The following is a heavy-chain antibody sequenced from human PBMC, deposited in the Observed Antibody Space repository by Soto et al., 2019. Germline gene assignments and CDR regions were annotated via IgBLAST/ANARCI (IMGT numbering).Heavy chain of an antibody. CDR1: GFTFSSYS. CDR2: ISSSSSTI. J-gene: IGHJ6*04. V-gene: IGHV3-48*02. D-gene: IGHD1-26*01. Sequence: GGSLRLSCAASGFTFSSYSMNWVRQAPGKGLEWVSYISSSSSTIYYADSVKGRFTISRDNAKNSLYLQMNSLRDEDTAVYYCARGGNSGRPTMFYPYYYYYGMDVWGKGTTVTVSS. CDR3: ARGGNSGRPTMFYPYYYYYGMDV.